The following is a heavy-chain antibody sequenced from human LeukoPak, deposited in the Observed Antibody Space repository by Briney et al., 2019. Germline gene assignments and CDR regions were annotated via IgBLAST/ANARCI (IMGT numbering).Heavy chain of an antibody. CDR2: MNPNSGNT. J-gene: IGHJ4*02. CDR3: ARATHYYDSSGYYTMPYDY. V-gene: IGHV1-8*01. Sequence: ASVKVSCKASRYTFTNYDINWVRQAIGQGLEWMGWMNPNSGNTGYAQKFQDRVTMTRNTSINTAYMELGSLRSEDMAVYYCARATHYYDSSGYYTMPYDYWGQGTLVTVSS. D-gene: IGHD3-22*01. CDR1: RYTFTNYD.